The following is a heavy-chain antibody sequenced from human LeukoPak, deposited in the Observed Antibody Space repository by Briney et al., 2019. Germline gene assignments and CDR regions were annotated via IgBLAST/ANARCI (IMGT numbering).Heavy chain of an antibody. CDR2: ISAYNGNT. D-gene: IGHD2-21*02. CDR1: GYTFTSYG. J-gene: IGHJ4*02. V-gene: IGHV1-18*01. CDR3: ARAYCGGDCYLPKDFDY. Sequence: ASVKVSCKASGYTFTSYGISWVRQAPGQGLEGMGWISAYNGNTNYAQKLQGRVTMTTDTSTSTAYMELRSLRSDDTAVYYCARAYCGGDCYLPKDFDYWGQGTLVTVSS.